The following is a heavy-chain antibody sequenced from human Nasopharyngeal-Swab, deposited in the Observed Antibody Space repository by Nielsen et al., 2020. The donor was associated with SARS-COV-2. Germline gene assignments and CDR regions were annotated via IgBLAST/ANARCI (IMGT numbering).Heavy chain of an antibody. J-gene: IGHJ3*02. Sequence: ASVKVSCKASGYTFTGYYMHWVRQAPGQGLEWMGRINPNSGATNYAQKLQGRVTITTDTSTSTAYMELRSLRSDDTAVYYCARSGIGGDCYSALCAFDIWGQGTMVTVSS. D-gene: IGHD2-21*02. CDR3: ARSGIGGDCYSALCAFDI. V-gene: IGHV1-2*06. CDR1: GYTFTGYY. CDR2: INPNSGAT.